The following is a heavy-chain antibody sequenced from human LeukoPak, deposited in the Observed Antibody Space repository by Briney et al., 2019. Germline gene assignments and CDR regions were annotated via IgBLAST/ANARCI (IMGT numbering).Heavy chain of an antibody. V-gene: IGHV4-39*01. CDR2: IYYSGST. J-gene: IGHJ4*02. D-gene: IGHD2-2*01. Sequence: SETLSLTCTVSGGSISSSSYYWGWIRQPPGKGLEWIGSIYYSGSTYYNPSLKSRVTISVDTSKNQFSLKLSSVAAADTAVYYCARQLGYCSSTSCYADKVDYWGQGTLVTVSS. CDR3: ARQLGYCSSTSCYADKVDY. CDR1: GGSISSSSYY.